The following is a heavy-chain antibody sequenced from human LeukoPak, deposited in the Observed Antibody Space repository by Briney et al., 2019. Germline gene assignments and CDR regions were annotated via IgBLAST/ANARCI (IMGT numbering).Heavy chain of an antibody. V-gene: IGHV1-2*06. CDR1: GYTFTGYY. J-gene: IGHJ3*02. CDR3: ASTLTADAFDI. Sequence: ASVKVSCKASGYTFTGYYMHWVRQAPGQGLEWMGRINPNSGGTNYAQEFQGRVTMTRDTSISTAYMELSRLRSDDTAVYYCASTLTADAFDIWGQGTMVTVSS. CDR2: INPNSGGT. D-gene: IGHD1-14*01.